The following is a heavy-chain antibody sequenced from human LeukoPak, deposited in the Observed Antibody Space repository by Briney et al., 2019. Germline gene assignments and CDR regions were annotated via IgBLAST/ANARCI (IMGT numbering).Heavy chain of an antibody. D-gene: IGHD3-22*01. V-gene: IGHV1-2*02. J-gene: IGHJ4*02. CDR3: ARVGEYYYDSSGYPMDH. CDR1: GDTFTSYG. Sequence: GASVKVSCKASGDTFTSYGISWVRQAPGQGLEWMGWINPNSGGTNYAQKFQGRVTMTRDTSISTAYMELSRLRSDDTAVYYCARVGEYYYDSSGYPMDHWGQGTLVTVSS. CDR2: INPNSGGT.